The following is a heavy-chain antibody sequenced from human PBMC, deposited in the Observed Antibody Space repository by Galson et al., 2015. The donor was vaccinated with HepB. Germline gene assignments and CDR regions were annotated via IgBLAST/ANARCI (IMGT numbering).Heavy chain of an antibody. CDR3: AGERIAGNYYYGIHV. Sequence: SLRLSCAASGFAFRSYSTNWVRQAPGKGLEWVSYISSDNSTIYHADSVKGRFTISRDNAKHSVYLQMNSLRDEDTAMYYCAGERIAGNYYYGIHVGGQGTPVTVSS. CDR1: GFAFRSYS. CDR2: ISSDNSTI. V-gene: IGHV3-48*02. D-gene: IGHD6-13*01. J-gene: IGHJ6*02.